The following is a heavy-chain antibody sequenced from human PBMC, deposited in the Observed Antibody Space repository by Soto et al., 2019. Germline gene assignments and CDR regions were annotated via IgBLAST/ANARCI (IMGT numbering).Heavy chain of an antibody. CDR2: INPSSGGT. D-gene: IGHD2-15*01. CDR3: ARTCSGGSCYSSYYYDMDV. CDR1: QYTFTDFY. Sequence: VASVKVSCKASQYTFTDFYIHWVRQAPGQGLEWMGRINPSSGGTNSPQKFQGRVTMTRDTSINTAYMELSSLRSDDTAVYYCARTCSGGSCYSSYYYDMDVWGQGTTVTVSS. J-gene: IGHJ6*02. V-gene: IGHV1-2*02.